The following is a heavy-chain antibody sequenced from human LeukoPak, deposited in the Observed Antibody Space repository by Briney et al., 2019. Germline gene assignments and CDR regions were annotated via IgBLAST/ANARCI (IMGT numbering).Heavy chain of an antibody. Sequence: PGGSLRLSCAASGFTFSRYALHWVRQTPGKGLEWVALTSSDGRDRYYADFVKGRFTISKDESKNTLYLQMNSLKIEDTAVYYCARGSVGTPPPFDFWGQGTLVTVSS. V-gene: IGHV3-30*04. CDR3: ARGSVGTPPPFDF. CDR1: GFTFSRYA. D-gene: IGHD2-15*01. J-gene: IGHJ4*02. CDR2: TSSDGRDR.